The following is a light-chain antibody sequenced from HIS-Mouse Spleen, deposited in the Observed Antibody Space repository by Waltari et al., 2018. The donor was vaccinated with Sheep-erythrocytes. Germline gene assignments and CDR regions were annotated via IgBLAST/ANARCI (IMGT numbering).Light chain of an antibody. CDR3: MQALQTPWT. V-gene: IGKV2-28*01. CDR1: QSLLHSNGYNY. Sequence: DIVMTQSPLSLPVTPGEPASISCSSSQSLLHSNGYNYLDWYLQKPVQSPQLLIYLGSNRASGVPDRFSGSGSGTDFTLKISRVEAEDVGVYYCMQALQTPWTFGQGTKVEIK. CDR2: LGS. J-gene: IGKJ1*01.